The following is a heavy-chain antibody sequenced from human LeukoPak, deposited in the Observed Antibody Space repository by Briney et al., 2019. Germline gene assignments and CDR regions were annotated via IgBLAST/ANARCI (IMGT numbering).Heavy chain of an antibody. Sequence: GGSLRLSRTASGFTFRDYYMSWIRQAPGQGLEWVSYISYTGSYTNYADSVKGRFTISRGNAKHSCFFQMKNRRTEDTAVFYLSRGNSIDYWGQGTLVTVSS. D-gene: IGHD6-13*01. J-gene: IGHJ4*02. CDR2: ISYTGSYT. V-gene: IGHV3-11*06. CDR3: SRGNSIDY. CDR1: GFTFRDYY.